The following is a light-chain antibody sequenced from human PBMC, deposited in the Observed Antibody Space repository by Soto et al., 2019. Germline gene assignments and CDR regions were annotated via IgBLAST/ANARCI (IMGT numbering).Light chain of an antibody. J-gene: IGLJ2*01. V-gene: IGLV2-14*01. Sequence: QSALTQPASVSGSPGQSITISCGGSTSDIGGFNYVSWYQHLPDKAPKLLISEVNRRPPGVSSRFSGSKSGNTAFLTISGLQAEDEADYYCASFSSSETLVVFGGGTKLTVL. CDR3: ASFSSSETLVV. CDR1: TSDIGGFNY. CDR2: EVN.